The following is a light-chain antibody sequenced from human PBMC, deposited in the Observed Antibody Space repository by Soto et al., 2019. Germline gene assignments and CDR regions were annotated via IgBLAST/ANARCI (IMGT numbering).Light chain of an antibody. Sequence: DIVLTQSPATLSLSPGERATLSCRASQSGSNYLAWYQQKPGQAPRLLIYDASNRAPGIPARFSGSGSGTDFTLTISSLEPEDSAVYYCQQRDRWPLTFGGGTKVEIK. V-gene: IGKV3-11*01. J-gene: IGKJ4*01. CDR2: DAS. CDR1: QSGSNY. CDR3: QQRDRWPLT.